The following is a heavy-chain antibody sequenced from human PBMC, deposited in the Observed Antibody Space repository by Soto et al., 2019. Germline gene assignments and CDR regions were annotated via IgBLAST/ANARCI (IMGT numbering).Heavy chain of an antibody. Sequence: EVQLVESGGGLVQPGRSLRLSCAASGFIFDDYAMHWVRQAPGKGLEWVAVISGNSGSVGYADSVKGRFTISRDNAKNSLYLQMKRLRAEDTALYYCAKDRYSSSAYYYYGMDAWGQGTTVTVSS. CDR2: ISGNSGSV. D-gene: IGHD6-6*01. CDR1: GFIFDDYA. J-gene: IGHJ6*02. V-gene: IGHV3-9*01. CDR3: AKDRYSSSAYYYYGMDA.